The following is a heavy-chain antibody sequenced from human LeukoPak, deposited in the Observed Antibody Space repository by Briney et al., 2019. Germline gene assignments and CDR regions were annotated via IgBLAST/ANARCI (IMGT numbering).Heavy chain of an antibody. D-gene: IGHD1-14*01. Sequence: ASVKVSCKASGYTFTTYYMHWVRQAPGQGLEWMGWINPNSGGTNYAQKFQGRVTMTRDTPISTAYMELSRLRSDDTAVYYCARGTGVPEPYYFDYWGQGILVTVSS. CDR3: ARGTGVPEPYYFDY. V-gene: IGHV1-2*02. CDR2: INPNSGGT. J-gene: IGHJ4*02. CDR1: GYTFTTYY.